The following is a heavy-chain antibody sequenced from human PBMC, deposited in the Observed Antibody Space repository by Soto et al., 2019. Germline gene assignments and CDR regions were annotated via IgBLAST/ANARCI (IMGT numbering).Heavy chain of an antibody. Sequence: QVQLQESGPGLVKPSQTLSLTCTVSGGSISSGDYYWRWIRQPPGKGLEWIGYIYYSGSTYYNPSLKSRVTISVDTSNNQFSLKLSSVTAADTAVYYCARVEVRGVRIDYWGQGTLVTVSS. CDR2: IYYSGST. J-gene: IGHJ4*02. D-gene: IGHD3-10*01. V-gene: IGHV4-30-4*01. CDR3: ARVEVRGVRIDY. CDR1: GGSISSGDYY.